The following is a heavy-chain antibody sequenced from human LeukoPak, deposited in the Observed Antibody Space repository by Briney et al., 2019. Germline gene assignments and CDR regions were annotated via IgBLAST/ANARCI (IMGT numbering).Heavy chain of an antibody. Sequence: ASVKVSCTASGYTFTTYAVHWVRQAPGQGLEWMGRINPNSGGTNYAQKFQGRVTMTRDTSISTAYMELSGLRSDDTAVYYCARESVAGEFDYWGQGTLVTVSS. V-gene: IGHV1-2*06. CDR3: ARESVAGEFDY. CDR1: GYTFTTYA. D-gene: IGHD6-19*01. J-gene: IGHJ4*02. CDR2: INPNSGGT.